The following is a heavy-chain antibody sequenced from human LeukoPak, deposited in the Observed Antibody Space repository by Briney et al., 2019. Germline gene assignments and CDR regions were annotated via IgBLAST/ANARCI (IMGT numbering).Heavy chain of an antibody. D-gene: IGHD4-23*01. Sequence: ASVKVSCKVSGYLLSELSIHWVRQTAGKGLEWMAGFAREVDDTIYSENFQGRVTMTEDTSTDTAYMELSSLTFDDTAVYYCTTGMANDYVGNDYWGQGTLVTVSS. J-gene: IGHJ4*02. CDR1: GYLLSELS. CDR2: FAREVDDT. V-gene: IGHV1-24*01. CDR3: TTGMANDYVGNDY.